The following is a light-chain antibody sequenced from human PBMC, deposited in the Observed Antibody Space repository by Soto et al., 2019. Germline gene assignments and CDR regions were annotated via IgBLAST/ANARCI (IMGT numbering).Light chain of an antibody. J-gene: IGKJ1*01. CDR3: HQTDSSPET. CDR1: QSISLF. Sequence: DIQMTQSPSSLSASVGDTVTITCRASQSISLFLNWYQQKPGKAPKLLIYAASSLQSGVPSRFTGNGSGTDFTLTISSLQPEDFATYYCHQTDSSPETFGQGNKVEIK. CDR2: AAS. V-gene: IGKV1-39*01.